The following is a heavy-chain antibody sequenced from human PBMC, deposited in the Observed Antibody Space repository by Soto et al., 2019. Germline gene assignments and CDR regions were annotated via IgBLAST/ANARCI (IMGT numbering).Heavy chain of an antibody. J-gene: IGHJ6*02. Sequence: PSETLSLTCTVSGGSISRYYWSWIRQPAGKGLECIGRIYTSGSTNYNPSLKSRVTMSVDTSKNQFSLKLSSVTAADTAVYYCARDLGATPRLTGTTAYYYYYGMDVWGQGTTVTVSS. CDR3: ARDLGATPRLTGTTAYYYYYGMDV. CDR1: GGSISRYY. D-gene: IGHD1-7*01. CDR2: IYTSGST. V-gene: IGHV4-4*07.